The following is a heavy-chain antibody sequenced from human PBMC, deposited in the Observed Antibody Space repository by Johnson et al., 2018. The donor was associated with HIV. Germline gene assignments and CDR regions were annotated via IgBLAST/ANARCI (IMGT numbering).Heavy chain of an antibody. CDR1: GFTFGSYA. J-gene: IGHJ3*02. Sequence: MLLVESGGGLVQPGGSLRLSCAASGFTFGSYAMSWVRQAPGKGLEWVSSITISGGSTHYADSVKGRFTISRDNSKNILYLQMNSLRAEDTAVYYCAREGPEPWAFDIWGQGTMVTVSS. CDR3: AREGPEPWAFDI. CDR2: ITISGGST. D-gene: IGHD1-14*01. V-gene: IGHV3-23*04.